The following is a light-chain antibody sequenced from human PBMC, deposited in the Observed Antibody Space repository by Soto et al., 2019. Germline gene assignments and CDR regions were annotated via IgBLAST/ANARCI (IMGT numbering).Light chain of an antibody. J-gene: IGKJ4*01. CDR1: QGISTL. Sequence: TQMTQSPSTLSASVGDRVTISCRASQGISTLFAWYQQKPGKAPKLLIYDASTLESGVPSRFSGSGSGADFTLTISSLQPEDFATYYCQQFYDYPLTFGGGTKVDIK. CDR2: DAS. CDR3: QQFYDYPLT. V-gene: IGKV1D-13*01.